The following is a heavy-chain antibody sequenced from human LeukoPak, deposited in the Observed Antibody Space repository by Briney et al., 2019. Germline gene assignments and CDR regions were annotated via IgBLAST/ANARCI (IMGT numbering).Heavy chain of an antibody. Sequence: SETLSLTCTVSGGSISIYYWSWIRQPPGKGLEWIGYIYYSGSTNYNPSLKSRVTISVDTSKNQFSLKLSSVTAADTAVYYCARGRDDFWSGYYYWFDPWGQGTLVTVSS. V-gene: IGHV4-59*01. CDR2: IYYSGST. CDR1: GGSISIYY. CDR3: ARGRDDFWSGYYYWFDP. J-gene: IGHJ5*02. D-gene: IGHD3-3*01.